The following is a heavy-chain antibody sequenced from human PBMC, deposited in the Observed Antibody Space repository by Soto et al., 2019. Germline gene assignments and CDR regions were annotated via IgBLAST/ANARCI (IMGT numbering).Heavy chain of an antibody. V-gene: IGHV3-23*01. CDR1: GFTFSSSA. CDR2: ISGSGGST. Sequence: LRLSCAASGFTFSSSAMSWVRQAPGKGLEWVSAISGSGGSTYYADTVKGRFTVSRDNSKNTLYLQMNSLRAEDMAVYYCARSGYYYPLDFDHWGQGNLVTVSS. J-gene: IGHJ4*02. CDR3: ARSGYYYPLDFDH. D-gene: IGHD3-22*01.